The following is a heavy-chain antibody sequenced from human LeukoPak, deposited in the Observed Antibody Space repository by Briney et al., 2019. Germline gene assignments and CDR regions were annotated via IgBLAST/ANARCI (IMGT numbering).Heavy chain of an antibody. CDR3: AKWMVRRDFWSGAFDI. CDR2: ISGSGYNS. D-gene: IGHD3-3*01. V-gene: IGHV3-23*01. J-gene: IGHJ3*02. Sequence: GGSLRLSCAASGFTFSSYAMTWVRQAPGKGLEWVSAISGSGYNSYYADSVKGRFTISRDNSKNTLFLQMNSLRGEDTAIYYCAKWMVRRDFWSGAFDIWGQATMVTV. CDR1: GFTFSSYA.